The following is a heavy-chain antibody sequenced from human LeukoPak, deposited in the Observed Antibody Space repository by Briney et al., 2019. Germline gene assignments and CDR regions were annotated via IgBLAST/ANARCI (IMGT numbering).Heavy chain of an antibody. J-gene: IGHJ5*02. CDR2: TWYDGSNK. D-gene: IGHD6-19*01. Sequence: GGSLRLSCAASGFTFSSYGMHWVRQAPGKGLEWVAVTWYDGSNKYYADSVKGRFTISRDNSKNTLYLQMNSLRAEDTAVYYCARARGPYSSGWYWFDPWGQGTLVTVSS. CDR1: GFTFSSYG. CDR3: ARARGPYSSGWYWFDP. V-gene: IGHV3-33*01.